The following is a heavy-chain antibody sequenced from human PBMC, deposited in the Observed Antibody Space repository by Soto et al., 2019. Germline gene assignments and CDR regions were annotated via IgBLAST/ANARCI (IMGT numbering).Heavy chain of an antibody. D-gene: IGHD3-16*01. CDR3: ARDGGSHGPSYFDS. CDR2: IWYDGSNK. V-gene: IGHV3-33*01. J-gene: IGHJ4*02. CDR1: GSTFSNYG. Sequence: VQLVESGGGVVQPGRSLRLSCAASGSTFSNYGMHWVRQAPGKGPEWVAVIWYDGSNKYYGESVKGRFSISRDNSKNTLYLDINSLRTEDTPVYYCARDGGSHGPSYFDSWGQGSLVIVSS.